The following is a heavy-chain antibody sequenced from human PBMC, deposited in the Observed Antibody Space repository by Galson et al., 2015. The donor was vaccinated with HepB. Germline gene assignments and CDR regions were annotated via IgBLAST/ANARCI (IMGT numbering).Heavy chain of an antibody. D-gene: IGHD1/OR15-1a*01. J-gene: IGHJ6*02. Sequence: SVKVSCKASGYTFTSYGISWVRQAPGQGLEWMGWISAYNGNTNYAQKLQGRVTMTTDTSTSTAYMELRSLRSDDTAVYYCARDLNKYYYYYGMDVWGQGATVTVSS. CDR3: ARDLNKYYYYYGMDV. CDR2: ISAYNGNT. CDR1: GYTFTSYG. V-gene: IGHV1-18*04.